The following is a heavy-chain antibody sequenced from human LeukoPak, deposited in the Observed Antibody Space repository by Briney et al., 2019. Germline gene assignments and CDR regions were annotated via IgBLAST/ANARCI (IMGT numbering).Heavy chain of an antibody. Sequence: SGESLSLTCTVSGVSISSYYWSWIRQPPGKGLEWIGYIYYSGSTNYNPSLKSRVTVSVDTSKNQFSLKLSSVTAADTAVYYCARFPGGGYSYYYYYGMDVWGQGNTVTVSS. J-gene: IGHJ6*02. CDR2: IYYSGST. V-gene: IGHV4-59*01. CDR1: GVSISSYY. CDR3: ARFPGGGYSYYYYYGMDV. D-gene: IGHD5-24*01.